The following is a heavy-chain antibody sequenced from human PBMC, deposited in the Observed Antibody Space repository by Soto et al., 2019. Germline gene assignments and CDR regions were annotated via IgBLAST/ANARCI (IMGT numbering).Heavy chain of an antibody. V-gene: IGHV4-31*03. CDR1: GGSISTGGYY. J-gene: IGHJ4*02. CDR2: IYYSGST. D-gene: IGHD4-17*01. Sequence: QVQLQESGPGLVKPSQTLSLTCTVSGGSISTGGYYWTWIRQHPGKGLEWIGHIYYSGSTYYNPSRKSRVTISVDTSKNQFSLKLSSVTAAVTAVYYCARGLSVTLFDNWGQGTLVTVSS. CDR3: ARGLSVTLFDN.